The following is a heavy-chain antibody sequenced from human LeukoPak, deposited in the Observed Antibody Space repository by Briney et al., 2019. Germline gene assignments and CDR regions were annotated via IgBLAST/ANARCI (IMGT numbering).Heavy chain of an antibody. D-gene: IGHD6-19*01. CDR3: AKDEGGAVAGTFDY. J-gene: IGHJ4*02. CDR2: ISGSGSST. V-gene: IGHV3-23*01. CDR1: GFTFSSYA. Sequence: GGSLRLSCAASGFTFSSYAMSWVRQAPGKGLEWVSAISGSGSSTYYADSVKGRFTISRDNSKNTLYLQMNSLRAEDTAVYYCAKDEGGAVAGTFDYWGQGTLVTVSS.